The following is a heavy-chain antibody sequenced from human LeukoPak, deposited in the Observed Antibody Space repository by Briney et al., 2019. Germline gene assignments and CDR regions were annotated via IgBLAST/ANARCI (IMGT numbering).Heavy chain of an antibody. CDR2: INPNSGDT. V-gene: IGHV1-2*02. D-gene: IGHD3-10*01. J-gene: IGHJ5*02. CDR1: GYTFTSYY. CDR3: ARDQEGGSGTFDP. Sequence: ASVKVSCKASGYTFTSYYLHWVRQAPGQGLEWMGWINPNSGDTNYAQKFQGRVTMTRDTSISTAYMELTGLTSDDTAVYYCARDQEGGSGTFDPWGQGTLVTVSS.